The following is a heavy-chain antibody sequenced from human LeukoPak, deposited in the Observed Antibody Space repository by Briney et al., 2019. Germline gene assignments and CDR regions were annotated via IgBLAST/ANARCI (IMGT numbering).Heavy chain of an antibody. J-gene: IGHJ2*01. V-gene: IGHV3-33*05. CDR2: ISYDGRDK. CDR3: VREDYNDSGWYFDL. D-gene: IGHD4-17*01. Sequence: GGSLRLSCAASGFPFSNYAMHWVRQSPGKGLEWVAVISYDGRDKHHADSVKGRFTISRDNSKETLYLQMNSLRAEDTAVYYCVREDYNDSGWYFDLWGRGTLVTVSS. CDR1: GFPFSNYA.